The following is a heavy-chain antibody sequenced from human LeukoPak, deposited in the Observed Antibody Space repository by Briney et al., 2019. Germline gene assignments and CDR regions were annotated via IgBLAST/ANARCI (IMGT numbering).Heavy chain of an antibody. CDR3: AREDPQTTVPEGMDV. J-gene: IGHJ6*02. D-gene: IGHD4-17*01. Sequence: SETLSLTCTVSGGSISYYYWSWIRQSPGKGLEWIGYIYYSGTTNYNPSLKGRVTISVDTSKNQFSLQLRSVTAADTAVYYCAREDPQTTVPEGMDVWGQGTTVTVSS. CDR2: IYYSGTT. CDR1: GGSISYYY. V-gene: IGHV4-59*01.